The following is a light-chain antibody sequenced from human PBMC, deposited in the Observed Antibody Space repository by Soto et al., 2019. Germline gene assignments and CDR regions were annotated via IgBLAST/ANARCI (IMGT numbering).Light chain of an antibody. J-gene: IGLJ3*02. V-gene: IGLV1-40*01. CDR1: SSNIGAADD. CDR2: GNN. Sequence: QPVLTQPPSLSGAPGLRVTISCTGSSSNIGAADDVHWYQQLPGTAPKLLLYGNNNRPSGVPDRFSGSKSGTSASLAITGLQAEDEAEYYCQSYASSLSGWVFGGGTKLTVL. CDR3: QSYASSLSGWV.